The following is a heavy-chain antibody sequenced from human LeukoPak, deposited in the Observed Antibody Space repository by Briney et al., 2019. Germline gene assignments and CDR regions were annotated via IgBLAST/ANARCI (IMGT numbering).Heavy chain of an antibody. CDR1: GGSISTYY. Sequence: SETLSLTCSVAGGSISTYYWNWIRQTPGKGLEWIGHISNGNTDYNPSLKSRVTISADTYKNQFSLRLTSVTAADTAVYYCARDKAHSYGRYFDPWGQGALVIVSS. CDR3: ARDKAHSYGRYFDP. V-gene: IGHV4-59*01. CDR2: ISNGNT. J-gene: IGHJ5*02. D-gene: IGHD5-18*01.